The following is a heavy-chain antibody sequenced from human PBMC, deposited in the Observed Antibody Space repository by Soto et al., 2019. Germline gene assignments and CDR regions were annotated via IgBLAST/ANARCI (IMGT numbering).Heavy chain of an antibody. V-gene: IGHV1-8*01. CDR3: ARGPYCGGDCYPAASDI. CDR1: GYTFTSYD. J-gene: IGHJ3*02. CDR2: MNPNSGNT. Sequence: QVQLVQSGAEVKKPGASVKVSCKASGYTFTSYDINWVRQATGQGLEWMGWMNPNSGNTGYAQKFQGRVTMTRNTSISTAYMELSSLRSEDKAVYYCARGPYCGGDCYPAASDIWGQGTMVTVSS. D-gene: IGHD2-21*02.